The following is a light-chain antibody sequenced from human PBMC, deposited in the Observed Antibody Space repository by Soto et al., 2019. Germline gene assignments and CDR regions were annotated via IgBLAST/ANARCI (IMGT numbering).Light chain of an antibody. J-gene: IGKJ1*01. CDR2: AAS. Sequence: DIQMNQSPSSLSASVGDRVTITCRASQSISVYLNWYHQKPGKAPKVLIYAASSLQSGVPSRFSGSGSGTDFTLTINSLQPEDFATYYCQQSFSTPRTFGQGTKVEIK. V-gene: IGKV1-39*01. CDR3: QQSFSTPRT. CDR1: QSISVY.